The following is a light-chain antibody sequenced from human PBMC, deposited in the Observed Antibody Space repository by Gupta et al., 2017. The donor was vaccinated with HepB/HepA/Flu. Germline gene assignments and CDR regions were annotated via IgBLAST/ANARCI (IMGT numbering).Light chain of an antibody. CDR2: KAS. V-gene: IGKV1-5*03. Sequence: DIQTTQSPSTVSASVGDRVTITCRAAQSISSWLAWYQQKPGKAPKVLIYKASNLESGVPSRFSGSGSGTEFTLTLSSPHPDDSATYYCQHANYFSWTFGQGTKVEI. CDR1: QSISSW. CDR3: QHANYFSWT. J-gene: IGKJ1*01.